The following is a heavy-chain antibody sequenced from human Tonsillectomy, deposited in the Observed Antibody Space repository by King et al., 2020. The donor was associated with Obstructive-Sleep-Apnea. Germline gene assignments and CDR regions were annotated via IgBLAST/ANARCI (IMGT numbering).Heavy chain of an antibody. CDR1: GFTFSSYA. D-gene: IGHD3-10*01. V-gene: IGHV3-30*04. CDR3: ARGRGIYGSGSYQGDY. Sequence: VQLVESGGGVVQPGRSLRLSCGASGFTFSSYAMHWVRQAPGKGLEWVAVISYDGSNKYYADSVKGRFTISRDNSKNTLYLQMNSLRAEDTAVYYCARGRGIYGSGSYQGDYWGQGTLVTVSS. CDR2: ISYDGSNK. J-gene: IGHJ4*02.